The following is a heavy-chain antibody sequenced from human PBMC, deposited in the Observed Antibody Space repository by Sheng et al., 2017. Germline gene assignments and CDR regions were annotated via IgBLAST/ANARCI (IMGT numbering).Heavy chain of an antibody. CDR2: IYYSGST. CDR1: GGSINSGGYS. Sequence: QVQLQESGPGLVKPSQTLSLTCTVSGGSINSGGYSWSLIRQPPGKGLEWIAYIYYSGSTYYNSSLKSRVTISVDTSKNQFSLKLNSVTAADTAVYYCARVGGITGTTRSGYFDYWAREPWSPSPQ. J-gene: IGHJ4*02. CDR3: ARVGGITGTTRSGYFDY. V-gene: IGHV4-30-4*07. D-gene: IGHD1-7*01.